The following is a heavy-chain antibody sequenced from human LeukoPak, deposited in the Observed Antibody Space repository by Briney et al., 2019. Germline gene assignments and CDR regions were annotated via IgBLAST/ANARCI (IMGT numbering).Heavy chain of an antibody. Sequence: GGSLRLSCAASGFTISDYWMSWVRQAPGKGLEWVANIKEDGSEKNYVDSAKGRFTISRDNPKNLLFLQINSLRVEDTAVYYCARETPRRGETRDGYRWGQGTVVTVSS. CDR2: IKEDGSEK. CDR1: GFTISDYW. D-gene: IGHD5-24*01. CDR3: ARETPRRGETRDGYR. V-gene: IGHV3-7*01. J-gene: IGHJ4*02.